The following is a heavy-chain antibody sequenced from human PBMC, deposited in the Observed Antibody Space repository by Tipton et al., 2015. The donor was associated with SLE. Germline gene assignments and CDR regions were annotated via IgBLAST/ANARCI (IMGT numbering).Heavy chain of an antibody. Sequence: SLRLSCAASGFTVRSYSMNWVRQVPGKGLEWVSSISSSSSYIYYADSVKGRFTISRDNAKNSLYLQMNSLRAEDTAEYYCARDEDYYDSSGYYSCDYWGQGTLVTVSS. CDR3: ARDEDYYDSSGYYSCDY. D-gene: IGHD3-22*01. V-gene: IGHV3-21*01. CDR2: ISSSSSYI. CDR1: GFTVRSYS. J-gene: IGHJ4*02.